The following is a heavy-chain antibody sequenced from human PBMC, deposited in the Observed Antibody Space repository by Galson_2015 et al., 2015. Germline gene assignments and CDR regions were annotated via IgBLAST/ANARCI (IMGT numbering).Heavy chain of an antibody. CDR1: GYTFTSYG. V-gene: IGHV1-18*01. Sequence: SVKVSCKASGYTFTSYGISWVRQAPGQGLEWMGWTSAYNGNTNYAQKLQGRVTMTTDTSTSTAYMELRSLRSDDTAVYYCAREVATIGSWFDPWGQGTLVTVSS. CDR3: AREVATIGSWFDP. D-gene: IGHD5-12*01. CDR2: TSAYNGNT. J-gene: IGHJ5*02.